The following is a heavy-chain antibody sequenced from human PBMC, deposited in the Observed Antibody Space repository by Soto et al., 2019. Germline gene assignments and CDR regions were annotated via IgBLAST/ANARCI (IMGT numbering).Heavy chain of an antibody. CDR2: INAGVDGT. CDR3: AREVPGVTSFDY. D-gene: IGHD3-10*01. V-gene: IGHV1-3*01. J-gene: IGHJ4*02. CDR1: GYASLSYA. Sequence: QVQLVQSGPEMMQPGASVKVSCKASGYASLSYAMHWVRQVHGQVYEWLGWINAGVDGTMYSERFQGRVRITRDTSANTVYMELNALTSEETAVYYCAREVPGVTSFDYWGQGTLVIVSS.